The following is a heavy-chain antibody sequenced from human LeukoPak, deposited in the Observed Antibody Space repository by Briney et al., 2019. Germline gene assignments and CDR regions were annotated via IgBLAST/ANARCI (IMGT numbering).Heavy chain of an antibody. CDR2: INHSGST. CDR1: GGSFSGYY. Sequence: SETLSLTCAVYGGSFSGYYWSWIRQPPGKGLEWIGEINHSGSTNYNPSLKSRVTMSLDTSKNQFSLKLSSVTAADTAVYYCARRWFGGRSAFDIWGQGTMVTVSS. J-gene: IGHJ3*02. V-gene: IGHV4-34*01. CDR3: ARRWFGGRSAFDI. D-gene: IGHD3-10*01.